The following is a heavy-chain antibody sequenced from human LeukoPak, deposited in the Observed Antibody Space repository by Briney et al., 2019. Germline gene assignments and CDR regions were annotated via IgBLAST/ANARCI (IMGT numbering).Heavy chain of an antibody. Sequence: GGSLTLSCAASGFTFSSYSMNWVRQAPGKGPEWVSSISSSRSYIYYPDSVKGRSTISRDNAKKSLHLQMNCLRPDDTAMYYCAGVRKNYYYGMDVWVQGSKVSV. CDR1: GFTFSSYS. CDR3: AGVRKNYYYGMDV. J-gene: IGHJ6*02. D-gene: IGHD1-1*01. V-gene: IGHV3-21*01. CDR2: ISSSRSYI.